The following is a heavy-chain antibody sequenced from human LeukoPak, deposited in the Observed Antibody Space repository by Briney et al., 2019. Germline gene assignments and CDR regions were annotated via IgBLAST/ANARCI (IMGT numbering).Heavy chain of an antibody. Sequence: ASVKVSCKASGYTFTSYGISWVRQAPGQGLEWMGWINAGDGNTKYSQKLQGRVTITRDTSASTAYMELSSLRSDDTAVYYCARGITMIVAYYFDYWGQGTLVTVSS. CDR3: ARGITMIVAYYFDY. CDR1: GYTFTSYG. J-gene: IGHJ4*02. V-gene: IGHV1-18*01. CDR2: INAGDGNT. D-gene: IGHD3-22*01.